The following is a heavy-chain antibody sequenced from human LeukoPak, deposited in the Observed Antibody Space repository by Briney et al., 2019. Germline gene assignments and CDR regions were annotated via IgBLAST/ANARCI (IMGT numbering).Heavy chain of an antibody. J-gene: IGHJ6*04. CDR2: ISAYNGNT. D-gene: IGHD3-10*01. CDR1: GYTFASYG. Sequence: ASVKVSCKASGYTFASYGISWVRQAPGQGLEWMGWISAYNGNTNYAQKLQGRVTMTTDTSTSTAYMELRSLRSDDTAVYYCARSNYYGSGTPDYYYGMDVWGIGTTVTVSS. CDR3: ARSNYYGSGTPDYYYGMDV. V-gene: IGHV1-18*04.